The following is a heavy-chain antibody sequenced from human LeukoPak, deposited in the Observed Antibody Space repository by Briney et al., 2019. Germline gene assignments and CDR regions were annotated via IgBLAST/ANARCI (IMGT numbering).Heavy chain of an antibody. V-gene: IGHV3-66*02. J-gene: IGHJ4*02. CDR1: GFIVNTYY. Sequence: PGGSLRLSCAVSGFIVNTYYMSWVRQTPGKGLEWVSIIYSDGSTYYADSVKGRFTISRDNSKNTLYLQMNSLRAEDTAVYYCAKQPFQRESYWGQGTLVTVSS. CDR3: AKQPFQRESY. D-gene: IGHD2/OR15-2a*01. CDR2: IYSDGST.